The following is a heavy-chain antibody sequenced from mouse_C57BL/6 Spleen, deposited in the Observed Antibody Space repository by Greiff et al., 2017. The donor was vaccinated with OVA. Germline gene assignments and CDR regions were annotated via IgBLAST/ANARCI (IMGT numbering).Heavy chain of an antibody. CDR2: IDPENGDT. J-gene: IGHJ3*01. V-gene: IGHV14-4*01. CDR1: GFNIKDDY. Sequence: VHVKQSGAELVRPGASVKLSCTASGFNIKDDYMHWVKQRPEQGLEWIGWIDPENGDTEYASKFQGKATITADTSSNTAYLQLSSLTSEDTAVYYCTHYYGSSYRAWFAYWGQGTLVTVSA. CDR3: THYYGSSYRAWFAY. D-gene: IGHD1-1*01.